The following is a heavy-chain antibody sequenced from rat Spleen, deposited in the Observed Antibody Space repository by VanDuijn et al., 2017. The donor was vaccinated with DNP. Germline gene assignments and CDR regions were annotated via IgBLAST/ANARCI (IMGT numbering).Heavy chain of an antibody. J-gene: IGHJ4*01. CDR3: ANGDYSSYYYAMDA. CDR2: INTDGGGT. V-gene: IGHV5-58*01. Sequence: EVQLVESGGDLVQPGRSLKLSCVATGFTLKNYWMYWIRQAPGKGLEWVASINTDGGGTYYPDSVKGRFTISRDIAENTVYLQMNSLRSEDTATYYCANGDYSSYYYAMDAWGQGTSVTVSS. CDR1: GFTLKNYW. D-gene: IGHD1-2*01.